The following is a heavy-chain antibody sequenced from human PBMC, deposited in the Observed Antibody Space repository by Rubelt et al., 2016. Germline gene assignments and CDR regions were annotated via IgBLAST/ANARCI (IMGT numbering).Heavy chain of an antibody. CDR2: IYTGGST. Sequence: QAPGKGLEWVSVIYTGGSTYYTDSGKDRFTISRDNSKNTLYLQMNSLRADDTAVYYCARDFPLGVTMIRGSIVWGHGTLVTVSS. D-gene: IGHD3-10*01. J-gene: IGHJ4*01. CDR3: ARDFPLGVTMIRGSIV. V-gene: IGHV3-53*01.